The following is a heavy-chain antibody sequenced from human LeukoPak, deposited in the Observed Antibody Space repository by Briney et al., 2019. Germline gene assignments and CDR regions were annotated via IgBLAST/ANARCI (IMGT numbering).Heavy chain of an antibody. CDR3: AMHPFTSNLIGRFDY. Sequence: ETLSLTCTVSGGSISSYYWSWIRQPPGKGLEWVSVIYSGGSTYYADSVKGRFTISRDNSKNTLYLQMNSLRAEDTAVYYCAMHPFTSNLIGRFDYWGQGTLVTVSS. CDR1: GGSISSYY. J-gene: IGHJ4*02. V-gene: IGHV3-53*01. CDR2: IYSGGST.